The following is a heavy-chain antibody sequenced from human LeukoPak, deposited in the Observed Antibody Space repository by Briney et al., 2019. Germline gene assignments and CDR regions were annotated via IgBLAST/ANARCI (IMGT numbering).Heavy chain of an antibody. J-gene: IGHJ6*03. CDR3: AREAKELYYYYYYMDV. CDR1: GGSISSYY. D-gene: IGHD1-7*01. V-gene: IGHV4-4*07. CDR2: IYTSGST. Sequence: KPSETLSLTRTVSGGSISSYYWSWIRQPAGKGLEWIGRIYTSGSTNYNPSLKSRVTMSVDTSKNQFSLKLSSVTAADTAVYYCAREAKELYYYYYYMDVWGKGTTVTVSS.